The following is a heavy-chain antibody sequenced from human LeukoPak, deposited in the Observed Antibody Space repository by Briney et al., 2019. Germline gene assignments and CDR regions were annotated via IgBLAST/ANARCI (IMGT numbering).Heavy chain of an antibody. J-gene: IGHJ3*02. Sequence: SETLSLTCTVSGGSISGYYWSWIRQPPGKGLEWIGYIYYSGSTNYNPSLKSRVTMSVDTSKNQFSLKLTSLTAADTAVYYCARDVDYDSSGYYATDAFDIWGQGTMVTVSS. CDR2: IYYSGST. V-gene: IGHV4-59*01. CDR3: ARDVDYDSSGYYATDAFDI. CDR1: GGSISGYY. D-gene: IGHD3-22*01.